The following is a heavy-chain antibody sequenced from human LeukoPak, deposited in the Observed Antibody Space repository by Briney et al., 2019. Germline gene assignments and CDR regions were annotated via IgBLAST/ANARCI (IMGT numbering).Heavy chain of an antibody. Sequence: PGGSLRLSCAASGLTFNNYVMHWVRQAPGKGLEWVSLISGDGGSTYYADSVKGRLTISRDNSKNSLYLQMNSLTTEDTALYFCAKGTTMYAFDIWGQGTMVTVSS. CDR3: AKGTTMYAFDI. V-gene: IGHV3-43*02. CDR2: ISGDGGST. CDR1: GLTFNNYV. J-gene: IGHJ3*02. D-gene: IGHD1-1*01.